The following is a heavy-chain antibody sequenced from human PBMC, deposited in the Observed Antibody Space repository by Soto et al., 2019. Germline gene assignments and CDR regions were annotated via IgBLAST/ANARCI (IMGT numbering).Heavy chain of an antibody. Sequence: QVQLVESGGGVVQPGRSLSLSCAASGFTFSSYAIHWVRQAPGKGLEWVAVISYDGSNKYYADSVKGRFTISRDNSKNTLDLQMNSLRAEDTAVYYCARAEGYYDNSGYYYYYGMDVWGQGTTVTVSS. CDR2: ISYDGSNK. CDR3: ARAEGYYDNSGYYYYYGMDV. J-gene: IGHJ6*02. CDR1: GFTFSSYA. V-gene: IGHV3-30-3*01. D-gene: IGHD3-22*01.